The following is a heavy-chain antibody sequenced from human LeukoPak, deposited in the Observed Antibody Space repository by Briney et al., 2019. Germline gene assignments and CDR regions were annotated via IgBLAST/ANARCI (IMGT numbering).Heavy chain of an antibody. CDR3: ARGRRPVLQLLRPNWFDP. CDR2: INHSGST. V-gene: IGHV4-34*01. Sequence: PSETLSLTCAVCGGSFSGYYWSWIRQPPGKGLEWIGEINHSGSTNYNPSLKSRVTISVDTSKNQFSLKLSSVTAADTAVYYCARGRRPVLQLLRPNWFDPWGQGTLVTVSS. J-gene: IGHJ5*02. D-gene: IGHD2-2*01. CDR1: GGSFSGYY.